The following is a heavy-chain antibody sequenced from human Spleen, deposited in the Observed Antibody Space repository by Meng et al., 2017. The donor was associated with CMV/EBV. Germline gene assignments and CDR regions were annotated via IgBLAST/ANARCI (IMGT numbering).Heavy chain of an antibody. J-gene: IGHJ3*02. CDR2: ISAYNGYT. CDR3: ARDLGYCGGTDCWFDTFDI. CDR1: GYTLITYG. V-gene: IGHV1-18*01. D-gene: IGHD2-21*01. Sequence: ASVKVSCKASGYTLITYGISWVRQAPGQGLEWMGWISAYNGYTTYPQKLQGRVTMTTDTSTSTAYMELRSLRSDDTAVYYCARDLGYCGGTDCWFDTFDIWGQGTMVTVSS.